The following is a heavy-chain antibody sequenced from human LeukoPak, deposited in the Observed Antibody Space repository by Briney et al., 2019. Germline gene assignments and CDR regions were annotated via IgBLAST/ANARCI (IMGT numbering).Heavy chain of an antibody. V-gene: IGHV3-23*01. CDR2: ISGSGGST. Sequence: GGSLRLSCAASGFTFSSYAMSWVRQAPGKGLEWVSAISGSGGSTYYGDSVNGRFTISRDNYKTTLYLQMNSLRAEDTAVYYCAKFLEWFYDYWGQGTLVTVSS. D-gene: IGHD3-3*01. CDR3: AKFLEWFYDY. J-gene: IGHJ4*02. CDR1: GFTFSSYA.